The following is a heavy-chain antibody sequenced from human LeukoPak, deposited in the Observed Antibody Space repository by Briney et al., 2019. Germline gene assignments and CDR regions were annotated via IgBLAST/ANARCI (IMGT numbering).Heavy chain of an antibody. V-gene: IGHV3-30*18. J-gene: IGHJ4*02. CDR1: GFDFSGYG. Sequence: GRSLRLSCAASGFDFSGYGMHWVRQASGKGLEWVAVISYDGSNRYYGDSVKGRFTIYRDNSKNTLYLQMNSLRAEDSAVYYCAKDYDILTGYSIGYYFDYWGQGTLVTVSS. CDR2: ISYDGSNR. CDR3: AKDYDILTGYSIGYYFDY. D-gene: IGHD3-9*01.